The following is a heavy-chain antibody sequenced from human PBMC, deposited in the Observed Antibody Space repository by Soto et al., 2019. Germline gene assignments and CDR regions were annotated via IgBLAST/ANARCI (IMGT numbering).Heavy chain of an antibody. J-gene: IGHJ4*02. D-gene: IGHD1-26*01. CDR3: ARDPSTRSFYSGSYFDY. CDR1: GFTFSSYS. V-gene: IGHV3-21*01. Sequence: GGSLRLSCAASGFTFSSYSMNWVRQAPGKGLEWVSSISSSSSYIYYADSVKGRFTISRDNAKNSLYLQMNSLRAEDTAVYYCARDPSTRSFYSGSYFDYWDQGTLVTVSS. CDR2: ISSSSSYI.